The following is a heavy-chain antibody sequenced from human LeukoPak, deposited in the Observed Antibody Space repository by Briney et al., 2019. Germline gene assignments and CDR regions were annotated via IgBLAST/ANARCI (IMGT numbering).Heavy chain of an antibody. J-gene: IGHJ4*02. Sequence: ASVKVSCKASGGTFSSYAISWVRQAPGQGLEWMGRIIPIFGTANYAQKFQGRVTITTDESTSTAYMELSSLRSEDTAVYYCATGSGSYHDYWGQGTLVTVSS. V-gene: IGHV1-69*05. CDR1: GGTFSSYA. CDR3: ATGSGSYHDY. CDR2: IIPIFGTA. D-gene: IGHD1-26*01.